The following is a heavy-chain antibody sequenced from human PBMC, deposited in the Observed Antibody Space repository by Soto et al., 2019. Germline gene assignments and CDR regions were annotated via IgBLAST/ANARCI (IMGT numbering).Heavy chain of an antibody. V-gene: IGHV1-18*01. CDR1: GYTFTSYG. CDR2: ISAYNGNT. CDR3: ARGGRNHDAFDI. J-gene: IGHJ3*02. D-gene: IGHD1-1*01. Sequence: AAVKVSYKASGYTFTSYGISCVRQAPGQGLEWMGWISAYNGNTNYAQKLQGRVTMTTDTSTSTAYMELRSLRSDDTAVYYCARGGRNHDAFDIWGQGTMVTVSS.